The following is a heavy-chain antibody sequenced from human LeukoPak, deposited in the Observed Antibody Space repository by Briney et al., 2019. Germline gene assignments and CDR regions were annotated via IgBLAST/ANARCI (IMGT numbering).Heavy chain of an antibody. Sequence: GGSLRLSCAASGFTFSSYEMNWVRQAPGKGLEWVSYISSSGSTIYYADSVKGRFTISRDNAKNSLYLQMNSPRAEDTAVYYCARDAPMGHYDSSGYDAFDIWGQGTMVTVSS. V-gene: IGHV3-48*03. CDR2: ISSSGSTI. D-gene: IGHD3-22*01. CDR3: ARDAPMGHYDSSGYDAFDI. J-gene: IGHJ3*02. CDR1: GFTFSSYE.